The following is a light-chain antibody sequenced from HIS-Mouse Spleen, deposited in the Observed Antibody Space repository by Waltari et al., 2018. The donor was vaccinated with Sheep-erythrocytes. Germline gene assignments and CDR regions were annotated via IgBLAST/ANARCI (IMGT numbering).Light chain of an antibody. V-gene: IGLV2-23*01. Sequence: QSALTQPASVSGSPGQSITISCTGTSSDVWSYNLVSWYQQHPGKAPKLMIYEGSKRPSGVSNRFSGSKSGNTASLTISGLQAEDEADYYCCSYAGSSTPWVLGGGTKLTVL. CDR3: CSYAGSSTPWV. CDR1: SSDVWSYNL. CDR2: EGS. J-gene: IGLJ3*02.